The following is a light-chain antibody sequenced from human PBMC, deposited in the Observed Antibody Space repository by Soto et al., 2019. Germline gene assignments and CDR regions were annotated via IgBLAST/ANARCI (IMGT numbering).Light chain of an antibody. V-gene: IGKV3-20*01. CDR3: QKYGSPPWT. CDR1: QSVSSSY. CDR2: GAS. J-gene: IGKJ1*01. Sequence: EIVLTQSPGTLSLSPGERATLSCRASQSVSSSYLAWYQQKPGQAPRPLIYGASSRAIGIPDRFSGSGSGTSFALTISRLEAGDFAGYYCQKYGSPPWTFGRGTKVEIK.